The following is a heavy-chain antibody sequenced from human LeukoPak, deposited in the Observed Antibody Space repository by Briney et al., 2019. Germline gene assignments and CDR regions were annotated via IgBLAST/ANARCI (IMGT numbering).Heavy chain of an antibody. J-gene: IGHJ4*02. CDR1: GFSFSSYA. V-gene: IGHV3-23*01. CDR2: ISDGGSRT. D-gene: IGHD7-27*01. Sequence: GGSLRLSCAASGFSFSSYAVSWVRQAPGRGLEWVSGISDGGSRTYYADSVKGRFTISRDDSKNTLYLQMNSLRAEDTAVYYCAKVQLGIGVDYWGQGTLVTVSS. CDR3: AKVQLGIGVDY.